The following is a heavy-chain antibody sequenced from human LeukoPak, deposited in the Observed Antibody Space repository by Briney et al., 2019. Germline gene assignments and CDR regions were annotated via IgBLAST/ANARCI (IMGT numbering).Heavy chain of an antibody. CDR1: GFTFDDYG. CDR2: INWNGGST. Sequence: GGSLRLSCAASGFTFDDYGMSWVRQAPGKGLEWVSGINWNGGSTGYADSVKGRFTISRDNAKNSLYLQMNSLRAEDTAVYYCARDHYYDSSGYYYVDDYYYYMDVWGKGTTVTISS. D-gene: IGHD3-22*01. CDR3: ARDHYYDSSGYYYVDDYYYYMDV. V-gene: IGHV3-20*04. J-gene: IGHJ6*03.